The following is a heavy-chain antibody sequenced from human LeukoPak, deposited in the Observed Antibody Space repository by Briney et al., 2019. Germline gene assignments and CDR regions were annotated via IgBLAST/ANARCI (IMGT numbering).Heavy chain of an antibody. CDR3: ARGQYLDAFDI. CDR1: NASFGPYY. Sequence: SETLSLTCDVYNASFGPYYWSWLRQSPGKGLEYIGEVNYRGDGNYNPSLNSRASISIDTSKKQFSLRLTSVTAADTAVYYCARGQYLDAFDIWGQGTMVTVSS. CDR2: VNYRGDG. V-gene: IGHV4-34*09. D-gene: IGHD2/OR15-2a*01. J-gene: IGHJ3*02.